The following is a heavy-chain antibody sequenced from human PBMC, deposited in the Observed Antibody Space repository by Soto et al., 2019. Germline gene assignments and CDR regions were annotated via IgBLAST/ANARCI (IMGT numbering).Heavy chain of an antibody. V-gene: IGHV1-46*01. CDR2: INPSGGIT. J-gene: IGHJ6*01. D-gene: IGHD2-2*01. CDR1: GYTLTSYY. CDR3: ARGISTTRYYYYYGMDV. Sequence: GASVKVSCKASGYTLTSYYLHWVRQAPGQGPEWMGIINPSGGITNDAQKFQDRVTMTSDTSTSTVYMELSSLRSEDTAVYYCARGISTTRYYYYYGMDVWGQGTTVTVSP.